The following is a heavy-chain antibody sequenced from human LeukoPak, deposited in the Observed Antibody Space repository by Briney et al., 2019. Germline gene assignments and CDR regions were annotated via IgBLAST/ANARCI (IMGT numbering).Heavy chain of an antibody. V-gene: IGHV4-59*01. CDR2: FFYSGST. CDR1: GVSINSYY. CDR3: ATGYGSGTLRDRYYYMDV. D-gene: IGHD3-10*01. J-gene: IGHJ6*03. Sequence: SETLSLTCTVSGVSINSYYWSWLRQPPGKGLEWIGFFFYSGSTNYNPSLRSRVTISGDTSKNQFSLKLSSVTAADTAVYYCATGYGSGTLRDRYYYMDVWGKGTTVTVSS.